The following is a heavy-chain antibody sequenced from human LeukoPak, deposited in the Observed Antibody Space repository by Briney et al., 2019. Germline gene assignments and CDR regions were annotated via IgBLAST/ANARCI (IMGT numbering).Heavy chain of an antibody. V-gene: IGHV3-30*18. CDR2: ISYDGSNK. D-gene: IGHD3-10*01. J-gene: IGHJ4*02. CDR3: AKVASGSYGSQFDY. CDR1: GFTFSSYD. Sequence: GSLRLSCSASGFTFSSYDMHWIRQAPGTGLEWVADISYDGSNKYYADSVKGRFTISRDNSKNTLYLQMNSLRAEDTAVYYCAKVASGSYGSQFDYWGQGTLVTVSS.